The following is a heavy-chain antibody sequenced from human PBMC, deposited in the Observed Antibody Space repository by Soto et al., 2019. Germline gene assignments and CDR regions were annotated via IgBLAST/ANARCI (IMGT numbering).Heavy chain of an antibody. D-gene: IGHD4-17*01. CDR3: ARGRSGDYGGGNDY. CDR1: GGTFSSYA. Sequence: QVQLVQSGAEVKKPGSSVKVSCKASGGTFSSYAISWVRQAPGQGLEWMGGIIPIFGTANYAQKFQGRVTITADESTSKAYMELSRLRSEDTAVYYCARGRSGDYGGGNDYWGQGTLVTVSS. J-gene: IGHJ4*02. CDR2: IIPIFGTA. V-gene: IGHV1-69*01.